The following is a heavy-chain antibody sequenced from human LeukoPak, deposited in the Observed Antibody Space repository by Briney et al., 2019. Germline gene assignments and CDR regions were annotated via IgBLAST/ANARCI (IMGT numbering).Heavy chain of an antibody. V-gene: IGHV1-18*01. CDR3: ARGGGHNDY. Sequence: ASVKVSCKASGYTFTRYGIAWVRQAPGQGLEWMGWISGYNGDTNYAQKFQDRVTMTTDTSARTAYMEVRSLTSDDTAVYYCARGGGHNDYWGQGTLVTVSS. CDR1: GYTFTRYG. J-gene: IGHJ4*02. CDR2: ISGYNGDT. D-gene: IGHD4-23*01.